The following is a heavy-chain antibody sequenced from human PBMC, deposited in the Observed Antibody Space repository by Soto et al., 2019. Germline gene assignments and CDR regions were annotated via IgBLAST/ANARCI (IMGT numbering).Heavy chain of an antibody. CDR3: ARGLYCSSTSCYGDYFDY. D-gene: IGHD2-2*01. CDR1: GGSFSGYY. V-gene: IGHV4-34*01. J-gene: IGHJ4*02. CDR2: INHSGST. Sequence: SETLSLTCAVYGGSFSGYYWSWIRQPPGKGLEWIGEINHSGSTNYNPSLKSRVTISVDTSKNQFSLKLSSVTAADTAVYYCARGLYCSSTSCYGDYFDYWGQGTPVTVSS.